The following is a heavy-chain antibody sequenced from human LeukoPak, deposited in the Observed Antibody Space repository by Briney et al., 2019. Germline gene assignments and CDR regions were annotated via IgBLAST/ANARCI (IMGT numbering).Heavy chain of an antibody. CDR2: IYTSGST. Sequence: SETLSLTCTVSGGSINSYYWSWIRQPAGRGLEWIGRIYTSGSTNYNPSLKSRVTMSVDTSKNQFSLKLTSVTAADTAVYYCARDGSQAFDIWGQGTMVTVSS. V-gene: IGHV4-4*07. J-gene: IGHJ3*02. CDR3: ARDGSQAFDI. CDR1: GGSINSYY.